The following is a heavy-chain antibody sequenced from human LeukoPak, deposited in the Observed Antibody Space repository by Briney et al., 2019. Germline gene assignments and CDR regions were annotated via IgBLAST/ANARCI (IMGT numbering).Heavy chain of an antibody. CDR2: ISYDGSNK. J-gene: IGHJ6*02. V-gene: IGHV3-30*18. D-gene: IGHD2-15*01. Sequence: GGSLRLSCAASGFTFSSYAMSWVRQAPGKGLEWVALISYDGSNKNYADSMKGRFIISRDSSKNTLYLHMNGLRPEDTAVYYCAKPRYNPYSFDFYGMDVWGQGTTVTVSS. CDR3: AKPRYNPYSFDFYGMDV. CDR1: GFTFSSYA.